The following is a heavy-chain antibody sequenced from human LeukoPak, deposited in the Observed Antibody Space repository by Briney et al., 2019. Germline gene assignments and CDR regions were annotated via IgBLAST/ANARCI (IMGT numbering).Heavy chain of an antibody. CDR2: IYSGGTT. J-gene: IGHJ5*02. CDR3: AKVPNWNYLWFDP. D-gene: IGHD1-7*01. V-gene: IGHV3-53*01. CDR1: GFTVSSNY. Sequence: PGGSLRLSCAASGFTVSSNYMSWVRQAPGKGLERVSVIYSGGTTYYADSVKGRFTISRDNSKNTLYLQMNSLRAEDTAVYYCAKVPNWNYLWFDPWGRGTLVTVSS.